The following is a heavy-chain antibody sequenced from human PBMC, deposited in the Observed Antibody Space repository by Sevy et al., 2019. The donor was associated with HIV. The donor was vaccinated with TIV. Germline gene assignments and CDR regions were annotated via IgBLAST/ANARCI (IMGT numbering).Heavy chain of an antibody. Sequence: SETLSLTCTVSGGSISSGGYYWSWIRQHPGKGLEWIGYIYYSGSTYYNPSLKSRVTISVDTSKNQFSLKLSSVTAADTAVYYCARALTGGEDYFDYWGQGTLLTVSS. J-gene: IGHJ4*02. D-gene: IGHD7-27*01. V-gene: IGHV4-31*03. CDR1: GGSISSGGYY. CDR2: IYYSGST. CDR3: ARALTGGEDYFDY.